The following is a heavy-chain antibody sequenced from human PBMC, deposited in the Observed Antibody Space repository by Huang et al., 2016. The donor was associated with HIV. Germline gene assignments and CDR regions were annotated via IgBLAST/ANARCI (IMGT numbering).Heavy chain of an antibody. CDR1: GGTFSKYA. Sequence: QVQLVQSGAEVKTPGSSVKVSCKASGGTFSKYAISWVRQAPGQGLEWMGGIIPMFGTPNYGRKFQGRVTSTADDSTSTTYVEGSSLRSEDTALYYCARGQLGSYGDYDVLYWGQGTLVTVSS. CDR3: ARGQLGSYGDYDVLY. CDR2: IIPMFGTP. D-gene: IGHD4-17*01. J-gene: IGHJ4*02. V-gene: IGHV1-69*13.